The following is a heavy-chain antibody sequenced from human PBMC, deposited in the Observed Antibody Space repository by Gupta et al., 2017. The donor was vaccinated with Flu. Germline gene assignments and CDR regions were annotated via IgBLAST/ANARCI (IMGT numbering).Heavy chain of an antibody. J-gene: IGHJ4*02. CDR3: VKPREINYDSFLYDGDFDF. CDR2: ITWTSSTL. V-gene: IGHV3-9*01. Sequence: EVQLEESGGALVQPGRSLRLSCAASGFRFKDYARHWVRQFLGKGLEWVSGITWTSSTLGYADSVKCRFTISRDNAKNSLYLQMNSLRPEATALDYCVKPREINYDSFLYDGDFDFWGQGTLVTVSS. CDR1: GFRFKDYA. D-gene: IGHD3-22*01.